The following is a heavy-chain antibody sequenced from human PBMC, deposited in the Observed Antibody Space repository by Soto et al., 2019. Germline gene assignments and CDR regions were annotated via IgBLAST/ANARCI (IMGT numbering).Heavy chain of an antibody. Sequence: PGGSLRLSCAASGFTVSSNYMSWVRQAPGKGLEWVSGISGSGASTYYADSVKGRFTISRDNSKNTLYLQVNSLRADDTAVYYCAKRSSDWYFDYWGQGTLVTVSS. D-gene: IGHD6-19*01. CDR3: AKRSSDWYFDY. V-gene: IGHV3-23*01. J-gene: IGHJ4*02. CDR2: ISGSGAST. CDR1: GFTVSSNY.